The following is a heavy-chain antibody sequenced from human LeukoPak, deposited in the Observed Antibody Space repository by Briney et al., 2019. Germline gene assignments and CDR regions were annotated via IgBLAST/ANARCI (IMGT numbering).Heavy chain of an antibody. D-gene: IGHD5-18*01. J-gene: IGHJ4*02. CDR1: GGSFSGYY. CDR2: INHSGST. V-gene: IGHV4-34*01. Sequence: KTSETLSLTCAVYGGSFSGYYWIWIRQPPGKGLEWIGEINHSGSTNYNPSLKSRVTISVDTSKNQFSLKLSSVTAADTAVYYCARTRARGYRYGFFDYWGQGTLVTVSS. CDR3: ARTRARGYRYGFFDY.